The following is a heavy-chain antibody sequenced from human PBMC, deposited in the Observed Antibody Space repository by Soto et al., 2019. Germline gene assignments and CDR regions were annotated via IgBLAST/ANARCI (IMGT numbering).Heavy chain of an antibody. D-gene: IGHD3-10*01. CDR3: ARDRRPKMVRAPPYYFDY. J-gene: IGHJ4*02. CDR2: IIPIFGTA. Sequence: SVKVSCKASGGTFSSYAISWVRQAPGQGLEWMGGIIPIFGTANYAQKFQGRVTITADESTSTAYMELSSLRSEDTAVYYCARDRRPKMVRAPPYYFDYWGQGTLVTV. CDR1: GGTFSSYA. V-gene: IGHV1-69*13.